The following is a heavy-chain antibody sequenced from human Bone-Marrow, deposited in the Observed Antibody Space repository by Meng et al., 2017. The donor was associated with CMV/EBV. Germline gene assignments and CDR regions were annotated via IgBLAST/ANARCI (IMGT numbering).Heavy chain of an antibody. CDR2: IYSGGST. J-gene: IGHJ6*02. D-gene: IGHD4/OR15-4a*01. Sequence: GESLKISCAASGFTVSSNYMSWVRQAPGKGLEWVSVIYSGGSTYYADSVKGRFTISRDNSKNTLYLQMNSLRAEDTAVYYCASLPTIAYYYYGMDVWGQGTTVTVSS. CDR3: ASLPTIAYYYYGMDV. V-gene: IGHV3-66*02. CDR1: GFTVSSNY.